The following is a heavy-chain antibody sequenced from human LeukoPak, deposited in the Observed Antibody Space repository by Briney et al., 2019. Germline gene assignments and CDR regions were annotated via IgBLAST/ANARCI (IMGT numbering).Heavy chain of an antibody. Sequence: SGGSLRLSCAASGFTFSSYAMSWVRQAPGKGLEWVSAISGSGGSTYYADSVKGRFTISRDNSKNTLYLQMSSLRAEDTAVYYCAKDQRHCSGGSCYSGSFDYWGQGTLVTVSS. CDR3: AKDQRHCSGGSCYSGSFDY. CDR2: ISGSGGST. V-gene: IGHV3-23*01. D-gene: IGHD2-15*01. J-gene: IGHJ4*02. CDR1: GFTFSSYA.